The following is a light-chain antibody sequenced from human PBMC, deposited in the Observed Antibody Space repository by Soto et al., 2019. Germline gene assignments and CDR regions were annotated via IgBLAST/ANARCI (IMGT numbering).Light chain of an antibody. V-gene: IGLV2-14*01. CDR1: SSDVGAYNY. Sequence: QFALTQPASVSGSPGQSITISCTGTSSDVGAYNYVSWYQQHPGKAPKLMIYDVSNRPSGVSNRFSGSKSGNTASLTISGLQAEDEADYYCSSYTSSSTVVFGGGTQLTVL. CDR3: SSYTSSSTVV. CDR2: DVS. J-gene: IGLJ2*01.